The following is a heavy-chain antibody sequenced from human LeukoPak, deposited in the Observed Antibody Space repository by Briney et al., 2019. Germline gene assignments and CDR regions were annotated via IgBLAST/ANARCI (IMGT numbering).Heavy chain of an antibody. CDR1: GFTFSSYS. CDR2: ITGSSSYI. CDR3: ARVEADSSSWYLNYYYYYGMDV. Sequence: GGSLRLSCAASGFTFSSYSMNWVRQAPGKGLEWVSSITGSSSYIYYADSVKGRFSISRDNAKNSLYLQMNSLRAEDTAVYYCARVEADSSSWYLNYYYYYGMDVWGQGTTVTVSS. J-gene: IGHJ6*02. V-gene: IGHV3-21*01. D-gene: IGHD6-13*01.